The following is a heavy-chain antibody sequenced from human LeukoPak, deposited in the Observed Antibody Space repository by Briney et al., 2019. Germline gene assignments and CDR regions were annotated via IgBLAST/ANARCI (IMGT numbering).Heavy chain of an antibody. CDR3: AKGSGSSWREYFQH. CDR2: INWNGGST. CDR1: GFTFDDYG. J-gene: IGHJ1*01. V-gene: IGHV3-20*01. D-gene: IGHD6-6*01. Sequence: PGGSLRLSCAASGFTFDDYGMSWVRQAPGKGLEWVSGINWNGGSTGYADSVKGRFTISRDNAKNSLYLQMYSLRAEDTALYHCAKGSGSSWREYFQHWGQGTLVTVSS.